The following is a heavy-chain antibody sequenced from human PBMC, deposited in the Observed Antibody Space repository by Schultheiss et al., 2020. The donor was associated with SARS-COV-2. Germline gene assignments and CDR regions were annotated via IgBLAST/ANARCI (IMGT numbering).Heavy chain of an antibody. V-gene: IGHV3-7*01. J-gene: IGHJ2*01. D-gene: IGHD6-25*01. Sequence: GGSLRLSCAASGFTFSSYWMSWVRQAPGKGLEWVANIKQDGSETYYVDSVKGRFTISRDNAKNSLDMQMNSLRVEDTAVYYCARDGSGGWHFDLWGRGTLVTVSS. CDR2: IKQDGSET. CDR3: ARDGSGGWHFDL. CDR1: GFTFSSYW.